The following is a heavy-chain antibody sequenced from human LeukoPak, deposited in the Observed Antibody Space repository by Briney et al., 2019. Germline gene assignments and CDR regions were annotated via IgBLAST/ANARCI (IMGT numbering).Heavy chain of an antibody. CDR1: GFTFSSYA. V-gene: IGHV3-23*01. J-gene: IGHJ5*02. CDR3: ARESMTTVTTYERYNWFDP. D-gene: IGHD4-17*01. CDR2: ISGSGGST. Sequence: PGGSLRLSCAASGFTFSSYAMSWVRQAPGKGLEWVSAISGSGGSTYYADSVKGRFTISRDNAKNSLYLQMNSLRAEDTAVYYCARESMTTVTTYERYNWFDPWGQGTLVTVSS.